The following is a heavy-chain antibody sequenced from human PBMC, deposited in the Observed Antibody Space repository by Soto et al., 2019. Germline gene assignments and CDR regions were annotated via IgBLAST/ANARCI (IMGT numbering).Heavy chain of an antibody. J-gene: IGHJ4*02. CDR1: GFTFDNYG. CDR3: AKDSLRGEVPAALNFDD. D-gene: IGHD2-2*01. Sequence: TGGSLRLSCVASGFTFDNYGMHWVRQAPGKGLEWVALVSYNGRKEYYADSVKGRFSISRDNSKNTLYVQMNTLRDEDTALYYCAKDSLRGEVPAALNFDDWGRGTLVTVSS. V-gene: IGHV3-30*18. CDR2: VSYNGRKE.